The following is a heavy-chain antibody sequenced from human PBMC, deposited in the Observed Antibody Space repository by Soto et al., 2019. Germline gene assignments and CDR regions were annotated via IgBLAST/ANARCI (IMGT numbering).Heavy chain of an antibody. CDR1: GYSFSDFG. CDR2: TSTSNDKT. V-gene: IGHV1-18*01. Sequence: QVQLMQSGAEMKQPGASVKVSCRASGYSFSDFGISWVQQAPGQGLEWVGWTSTSNDKTDYAQKVQGRVTMTTDTSTNTAYMELRGLRSDDTAVYYCARGRGELRFDPWGQGTLVTVSS. D-gene: IGHD1-7*01. CDR3: ARGRGELRFDP. J-gene: IGHJ5*02.